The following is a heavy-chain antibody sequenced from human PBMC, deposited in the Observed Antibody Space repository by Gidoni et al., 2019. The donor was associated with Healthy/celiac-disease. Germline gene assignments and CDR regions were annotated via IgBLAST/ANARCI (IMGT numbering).Heavy chain of an antibody. Sequence: EVQLVESGGGLVKPGGSLRLSCAASGFTFSSYSMNWVRQAPGKGLEWVSSISSSSSYIYYADSVKGRFTISRDNAKNSLYLQMNSLRAEDTAVYYCARDVFTMMEIDYWGQGTLVTVSS. CDR3: ARDVFTMMEIDY. D-gene: IGHD3-22*01. J-gene: IGHJ4*02. V-gene: IGHV3-21*01. CDR2: ISSSSSYI. CDR1: GFTFSSYS.